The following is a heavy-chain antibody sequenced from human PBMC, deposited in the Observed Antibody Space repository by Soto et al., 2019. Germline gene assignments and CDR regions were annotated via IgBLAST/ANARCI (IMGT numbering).Heavy chain of an antibody. D-gene: IGHD6-13*01. CDR1: GGSIRSSDYY. J-gene: IGHJ4*02. CDR3: ARVIITATGTSGFDS. Sequence: QVQLQESGPGLVKPSQTLSLTCTVSGGSIRSSDYYWSWIRQPPGKGLEWIGYVYYSERAYYNPSLQSRGFISIDKSKNQFSLTLSSVAAADTAVYYCARVIITATGTSGFDSWCQGTLVTVSS. V-gene: IGHV4-30-4*01. CDR2: VYYSERA.